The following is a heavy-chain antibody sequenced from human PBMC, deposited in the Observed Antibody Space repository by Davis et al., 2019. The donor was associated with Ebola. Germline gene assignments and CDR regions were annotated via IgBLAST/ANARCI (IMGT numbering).Heavy chain of an antibody. Sequence: GESLKISCAASGFTFSGSAMHWVRQASGKGLEWVGRIRSKANSYATAYAASVKGRFTISRDDSKNTAYLQMNSLKTEDTAVYYCYSNNGYWGQGTLVTVSS. J-gene: IGHJ4*02. V-gene: IGHV3-73*01. CDR3: YSNNGY. CDR2: IRSKANSYAT. D-gene: IGHD4-11*01. CDR1: GFTFSGSA.